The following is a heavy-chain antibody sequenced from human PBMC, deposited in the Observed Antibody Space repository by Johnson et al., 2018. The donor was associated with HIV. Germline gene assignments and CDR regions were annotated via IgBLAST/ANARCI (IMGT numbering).Heavy chain of an antibody. CDR2: IHSGGST. CDR3: ARDDILTGYYDAFDI. V-gene: IGHV3-53*01. J-gene: IGHJ3*02. CDR1: GFTVSRNY. D-gene: IGHD3-9*01. Sequence: MQLVESGGSVVRPGGSLRLSCAVFGFTVSRNYMSWVRQAPGKGMEWVSVIHSGGSTYYADSVKGRFTISRDNSKNTLYLQMNSLRAEDTAVYYCARDDILTGYYDAFDIWGQGTMVTVSS.